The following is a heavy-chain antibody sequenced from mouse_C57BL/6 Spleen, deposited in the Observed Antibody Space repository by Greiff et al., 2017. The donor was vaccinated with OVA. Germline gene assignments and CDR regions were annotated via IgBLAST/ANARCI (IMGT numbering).Heavy chain of an antibody. Sequence: QVQLQQSGAELARPGDSVKMSCKSSGYTFTTYTMHWVKQRPGPGLELIGYINPSSGYTKYNQTFKDKHTFAADKSSTTAYLQLSSVTSGDSAVYYCARSDDNYVDYWGQGTTLTVSS. D-gene: IGHD2-3*01. CDR1: GYTFTTYT. CDR3: ARSDDNYVDY. CDR2: INPSSGYT. J-gene: IGHJ2*01. V-gene: IGHV1-4*01.